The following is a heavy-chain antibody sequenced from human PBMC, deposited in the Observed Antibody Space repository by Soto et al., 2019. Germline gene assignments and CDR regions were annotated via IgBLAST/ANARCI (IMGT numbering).Heavy chain of an antibody. D-gene: IGHD4-17*01. Sequence: QVQLVQSGAEVKKPGSSVKVSCKASGGTFSSYAISWVRQAPGQGLEWMGGIITMFGTANYAQKFQGRVTITADESTRTAYMELSGLRSEDTDVYYCARSRLSQRYGDYYYDGAEAWGQGTTVTVSS. J-gene: IGHJ6*02. V-gene: IGHV1-69*12. CDR3: ARSRLSQRYGDYYYDGAEA. CDR2: IITMFGTA. CDR1: GGTFSSYA.